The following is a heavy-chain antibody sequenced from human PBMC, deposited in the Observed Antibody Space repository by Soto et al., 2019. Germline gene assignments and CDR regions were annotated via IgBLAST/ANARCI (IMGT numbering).Heavy chain of an antibody. CDR2: ISGSGGST. Sequence: EVQLLESGGGLVQPGGSLRLSCAASGFTFSSYAMSWVRQAPGKGLEWVSAISGSGGSTYYADSVKGRFTISRDNSKNTLYLQMNSLRAEDTAVYYCAKDHIQLWFTTGWAPFDYWGQGTLVTVSS. V-gene: IGHV3-23*01. CDR1: GFTFSSYA. J-gene: IGHJ4*02. CDR3: AKDHIQLWFTTGWAPFDY. D-gene: IGHD5-18*01.